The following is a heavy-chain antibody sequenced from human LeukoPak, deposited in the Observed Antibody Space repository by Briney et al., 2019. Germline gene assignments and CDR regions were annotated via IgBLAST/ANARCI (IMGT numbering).Heavy chain of an antibody. Sequence: GGSLRLSCAASGFTFGTYTMNWVRQAPGKGLEWVSYISSSGSTIYYADSVKGRFTISRDNAKNSLYLQMNSLRAEDTALYYCARDTHYDFWSGYYYYYYYMDVWGKGTTVTVSS. D-gene: IGHD3-3*01. CDR2: ISSSGSTI. CDR1: GFTFGTYT. V-gene: IGHV3-48*04. J-gene: IGHJ6*03. CDR3: ARDTHYDFWSGYYYYYYYMDV.